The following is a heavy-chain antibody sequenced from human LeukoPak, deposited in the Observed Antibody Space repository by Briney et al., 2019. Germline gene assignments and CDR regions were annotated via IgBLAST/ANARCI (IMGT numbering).Heavy chain of an antibody. Sequence: GGSLRLSCAASGFTFSSYGMHWVRQAPGKGLEWVAGIWYGGSNKYYADSVKGRFTISRDNSKNTLYLQMNSLRAEDTAVYYCAKDRSQSGGMYSSSRDAFDIWGQGTMVTVSS. J-gene: IGHJ3*02. CDR2: IWYGGSNK. V-gene: IGHV3-30*02. CDR3: AKDRSQSGGMYSSSRDAFDI. D-gene: IGHD6-6*01. CDR1: GFTFSSYG.